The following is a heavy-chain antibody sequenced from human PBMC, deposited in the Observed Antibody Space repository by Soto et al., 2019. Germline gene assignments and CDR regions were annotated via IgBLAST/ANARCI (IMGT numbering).Heavy chain of an antibody. D-gene: IGHD3-22*01. CDR1: QYNFTNYY. CDR2: FNPSGGTT. CDR3: ARALYDTDSVPVGAESRYYVMDV. Sequence: QVQLVQSGAESKTPGASVKVSCKASQYNFTNYYVHWVRQAPGEGLEWMRVFNPSGGTTKYAQRFRGRVTMTRDTSTNTVYMDLRSLRPEDTAVYFCARALYDTDSVPVGAESRYYVMDVWGRGTTVTVSS. J-gene: IGHJ6*02. V-gene: IGHV1-46*01.